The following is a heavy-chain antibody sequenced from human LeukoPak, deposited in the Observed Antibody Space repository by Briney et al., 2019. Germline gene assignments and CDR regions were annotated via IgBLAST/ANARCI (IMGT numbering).Heavy chain of an antibody. J-gene: IGHJ3*02. CDR1: GGSFSGDY. CDR2: IYYSGST. D-gene: IGHD1-1*01. Sequence: PSETLSLTCAVYGGSFSGDYWSWIRQPPGKGLEWIGYIYYSGSTNYNPSLKSRVTISVDTSKNQFSLKLSSVTAADTAVYYCARDFRAGTSRFDIWGQGTMVTVSS. CDR3: ARDFRAGTSRFDI. V-gene: IGHV4-59*01.